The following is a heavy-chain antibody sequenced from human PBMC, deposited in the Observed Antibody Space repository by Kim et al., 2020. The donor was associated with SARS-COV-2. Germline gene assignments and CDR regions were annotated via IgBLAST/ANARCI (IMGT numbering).Heavy chain of an antibody. CDR3: AKVWDETYDILTGYFHNWFDP. Sequence: GGSLRLSCAASGFTFSSYAMSWVRQAPGKGLEWVSAISGSGGSTYYADSVKGRFTISRDNSKNTLYLQMNSLRAEDTAVYYCAKVWDETYDILTGYFHNWFDPWGQGTLVTVSS. CDR1: GFTFSSYA. J-gene: IGHJ5*02. D-gene: IGHD3-9*01. CDR2: ISGSGGST. V-gene: IGHV3-23*01.